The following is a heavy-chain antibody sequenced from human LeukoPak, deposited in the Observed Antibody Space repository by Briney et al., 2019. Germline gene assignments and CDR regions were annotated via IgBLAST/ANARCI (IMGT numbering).Heavy chain of an antibody. D-gene: IGHD3-10*01. Sequence: GASVKASCKASGYTFTSYDINWVRQATGQGLEWMGWMNPNSGNTGYAQKFQGRVTMTRNTSISTAYMELSSLRSEDKAVYYCARGRGRMVLGERDRFDPWGQGTLVTVSS. J-gene: IGHJ5*02. CDR3: ARGRGRMVLGERDRFDP. CDR1: GYTFTSYD. CDR2: MNPNSGNT. V-gene: IGHV1-8*01.